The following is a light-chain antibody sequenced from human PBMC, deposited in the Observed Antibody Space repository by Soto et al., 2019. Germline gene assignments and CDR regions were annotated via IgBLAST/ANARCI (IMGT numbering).Light chain of an antibody. V-gene: IGKV1-27*01. J-gene: IGKJ5*01. CDR1: QGISNY. CDR2: AAS. Sequence: DIQMTQSPSSLSASVGDRVTITCRASQGISNYLAWYQQKPGKVPKLLIYAASTLQSGVPSRFSGSGSGTDFTLTSSSLQPEDVATYYCQKYQSTFGQGTRLEIK. CDR3: QKYQST.